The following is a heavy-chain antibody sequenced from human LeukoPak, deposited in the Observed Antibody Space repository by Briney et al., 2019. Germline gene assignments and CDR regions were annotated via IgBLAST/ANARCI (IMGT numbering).Heavy chain of an antibody. CDR1: GFTFSSYA. CDR3: ARSRYSSGWFDY. J-gene: IGHJ4*02. CDR2: ISSNGGTT. V-gene: IGHV3-64*01. D-gene: IGHD6-19*01. Sequence: GGSLRLSCAASGFTFSSYAMHWVRQAPGKGLEHVSGISSNGGTTSYANSVKGRFTISRDNSMNTVYLQMGSLRAEDTAVYYCARSRYSSGWFDYWGQGTLVTVSS.